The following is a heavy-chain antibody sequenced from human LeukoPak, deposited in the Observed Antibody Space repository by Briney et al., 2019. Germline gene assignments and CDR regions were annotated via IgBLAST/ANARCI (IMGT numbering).Heavy chain of an antibody. CDR2: IYYSGRT. CDR3: ARRRYYDGSGYLE. CDR1: GDSVSRSDSY. V-gene: IGHV4-39*01. D-gene: IGHD3-22*01. J-gene: IGHJ1*01. Sequence: PSETLSLTXSVSGDSVSRSDSYSDWIRQPPGKGLKWIGTIYYSGRTYYSPSLKSRVTMSVDPSNNQFSLTLRPVTAADTAVYYCARRRYYDGSGYLEWGQGTLLSVSS.